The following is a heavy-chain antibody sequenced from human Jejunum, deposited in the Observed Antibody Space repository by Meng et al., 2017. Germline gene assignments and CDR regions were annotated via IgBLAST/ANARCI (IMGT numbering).Heavy chain of an antibody. CDR2: IHPSGRT. D-gene: IGHD3-9*01. CDR3: ARGDDWAKSGNF. J-gene: IGHJ4*02. CDR1: GGSFSDHY. V-gene: IGHV4-34*01. Sequence: QVKLRQWGPGLLKPSETLPLPCAVYGGSFSDHYLTWIRQPPGKGLEWIGEIHPSGRTYYSPSLQSRVTITLDTSKNQFSLTLNSVTAADTAVYYCARGDDWAKSGNFWGQGTLVTVSS.